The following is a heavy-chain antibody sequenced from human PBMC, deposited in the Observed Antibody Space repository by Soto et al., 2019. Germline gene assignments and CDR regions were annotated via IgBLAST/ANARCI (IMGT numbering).Heavy chain of an antibody. Sequence: QLQLQESGSGLVKPSQTLSLTCAVSGGSISSGGYSWSWIRQPPGKGLEWIGYIYHSGSTYYNPSLKGRVTILVDRSKNQFSLKLSSVTAAATAVYYCAAGGGLPRYYWGQGTLVTVSS. J-gene: IGHJ4*02. CDR2: IYHSGST. V-gene: IGHV4-30-2*01. CDR3: AAGGGLPRYY. D-gene: IGHD5-12*01. CDR1: GGSISSGGYS.